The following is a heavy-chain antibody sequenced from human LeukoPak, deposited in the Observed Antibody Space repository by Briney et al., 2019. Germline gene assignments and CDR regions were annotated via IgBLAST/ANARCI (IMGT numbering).Heavy chain of an antibody. J-gene: IGHJ4*02. CDR1: GGSISSGDYY. D-gene: IGHD3-9*01. V-gene: IGHV4-30-4*01. CDR2: IYYSGST. CDR3: ARGSELDILTDSYYFDY. Sequence: SETLSLTCTVSGGSISSGDYYWSWIRQPPGKGLEWIGYIYYSGSTYYNPSLKSRVTISVDTSKNQFSLKLSSVTAADTAVYYCARGSELDILTDSYYFDYWGQGTLVTVSS.